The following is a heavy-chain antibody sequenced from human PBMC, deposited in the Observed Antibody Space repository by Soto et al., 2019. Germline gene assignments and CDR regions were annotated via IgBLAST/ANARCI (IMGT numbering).Heavy chain of an antibody. J-gene: IGHJ5*02. V-gene: IGHV3-48*02. CDR3: ARVIWSGHLTSDL. CDR1: GFTFSSTS. D-gene: IGHD3-3*01. Sequence: EVQVVESGGGLVQPGGSLRLSCAASGFTFSSTSMNWVRQAPGKVLEWISYISSSSSTIYADSVKGRFTISRDNAKNSLSLQMNSLRDEDTAVYYCARVIWSGHLTSDLWGQGTLVTVSS. CDR2: ISSSSSTI.